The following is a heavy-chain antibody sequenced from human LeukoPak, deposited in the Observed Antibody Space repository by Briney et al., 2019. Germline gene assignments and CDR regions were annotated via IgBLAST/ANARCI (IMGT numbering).Heavy chain of an antibody. J-gene: IGHJ6*02. D-gene: IGHD2-15*01. Sequence: GGSLRLSCAASGFTISSYEMNWVRQAPGKGLEWVSYISSSGSTIYYADSVKGRFTISRDNAKNSLYLQMNSLRAEDTAVYYCAREYCSGGSCYYYYYGMDVWGQGTTVTVSS. CDR1: GFTISSYE. CDR2: ISSSGSTI. V-gene: IGHV3-48*03. CDR3: AREYCSGGSCYYYYYGMDV.